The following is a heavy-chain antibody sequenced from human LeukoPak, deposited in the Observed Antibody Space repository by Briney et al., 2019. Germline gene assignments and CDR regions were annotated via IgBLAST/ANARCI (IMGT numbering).Heavy chain of an antibody. CDR2: IHQDGSKK. J-gene: IGHJ4*02. CDR3: GRESSSSTFDY. D-gene: IGHD5/OR15-5a*01. CDR1: GFTFSSYW. V-gene: IGHV3-7*01. Sequence: GGSLRLSCAASGFTFSSYWMSWVRQAPGTGLEWVANIHQDGSKKYYVDSVKGRFTISRDNAKNSLYLQMNSLRAEDTAIYYCGRESSSSTFDYWGQGTLVTVSS.